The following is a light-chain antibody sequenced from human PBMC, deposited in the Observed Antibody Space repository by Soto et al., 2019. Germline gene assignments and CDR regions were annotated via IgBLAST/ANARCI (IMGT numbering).Light chain of an antibody. V-gene: IGLV2-14*01. J-gene: IGLJ1*01. CDR1: SSDVGGYNS. CDR3: SSYSSITALV. CDR2: DVS. Sequence: QSALTQPASVSGSPGQSITISCTGTSSDVGGYNSVSWYQQHPGKVPKIIICDVSFRPSGVPGRFSGSKSGNTASLTISGLQAEDEADYYCSSYSSITALVFGTGTKLTVL.